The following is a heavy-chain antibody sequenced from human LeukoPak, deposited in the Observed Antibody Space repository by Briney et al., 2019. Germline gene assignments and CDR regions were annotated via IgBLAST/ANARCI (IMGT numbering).Heavy chain of an antibody. J-gene: IGHJ4*02. CDR3: AREESIGSYQFLHDY. V-gene: IGHV1-18*01. Sequence: ASVKVSCKAPGYTFIRYGISWVRQAPGQGLEWMGWISPYNGNTKYLQKLQGRVTMTTDTSTSTAYMELRSLTSDDTAVYYCAREESIGSYQFLHDYWGQGTLVTVSS. D-gene: IGHD1-26*01. CDR2: ISPYNGNT. CDR1: GYTFIRYG.